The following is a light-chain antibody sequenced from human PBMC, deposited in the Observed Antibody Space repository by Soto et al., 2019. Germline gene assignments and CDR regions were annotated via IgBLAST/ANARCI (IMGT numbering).Light chain of an antibody. CDR3: QQYGSSPFT. J-gene: IGKJ3*01. CDR1: QSGSGTY. CDR2: GAS. V-gene: IGKV3-20*01. Sequence: EIVLTQSPGTLSLSPGERATLSCRASQSGSGTYLAWYQQKPGQAPRLLIYGASSRATGIPDRFSGSGSGTDFTLTISRLEPEDFAVYSCQQYGSSPFTFGPGTKVDIK.